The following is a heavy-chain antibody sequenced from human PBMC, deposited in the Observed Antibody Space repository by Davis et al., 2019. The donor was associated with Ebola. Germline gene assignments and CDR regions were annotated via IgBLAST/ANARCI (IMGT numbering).Heavy chain of an antibody. V-gene: IGHV3-30*03. Sequence: SLKISCAASGFTFSSYGMHWVRQAPGKGLEWVAVISYDGSNKYYADSVKGRFTISRDNSKNTLYLQMNSLRAEDTAVYYCARDGEVDTAMVLSYFDYWGQGTLVTVSS. CDR3: ARDGEVDTAMVLSYFDY. CDR2: ISYDGSNK. J-gene: IGHJ4*02. D-gene: IGHD5-18*01. CDR1: GFTFSSYG.